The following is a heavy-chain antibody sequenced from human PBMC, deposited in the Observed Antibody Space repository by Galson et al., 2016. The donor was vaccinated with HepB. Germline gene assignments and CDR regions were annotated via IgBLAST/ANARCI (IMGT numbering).Heavy chain of an antibody. V-gene: IGHV3-33*01. CDR1: GFIFSSYA. CDR2: TLYNGVEK. J-gene: IGHJ4*02. Sequence: SLRLSCAASGFIFSSYAMHWVRQAPGKGLEWVAGTLYNGVEKYYADSVKARFTTSRDNSKNTLSLQMTSLGAEDTGVYYCARDWDNISVGQIDYWGQGTLVIVSS. CDR3: ARDWDNISVGQIDY. D-gene: IGHD2-15*01.